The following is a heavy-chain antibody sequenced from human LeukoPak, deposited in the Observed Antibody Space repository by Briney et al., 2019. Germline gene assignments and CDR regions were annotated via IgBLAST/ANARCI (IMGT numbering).Heavy chain of an antibody. Sequence: PSETLSLPCTVSGGSFSSSSYYWGWIRQPPGKGLEWIGSSGNTYYNPSLKSRITISVDTSKNQFSLKLSSVTAADTAVYYCASGYSSSWYLVLGYWGQGTLVTVSS. CDR2: SGNT. V-gene: IGHV4-39*07. D-gene: IGHD6-13*01. J-gene: IGHJ4*02. CDR3: ASGYSSSWYLVLGY. CDR1: GGSFSSSSYY.